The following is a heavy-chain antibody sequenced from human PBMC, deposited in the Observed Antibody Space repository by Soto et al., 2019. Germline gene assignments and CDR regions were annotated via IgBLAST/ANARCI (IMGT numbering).Heavy chain of an antibody. J-gene: IGHJ6*02. CDR1: GFSLSTSGVG. D-gene: IGHD3-3*01. V-gene: IGHV2-5*02. CDR2: IYWDDDK. CDR3: AHSTSTRHYDFWSGPRPDV. Sequence: QITLKESGPTLVKPTQTLTLTCTFSGFSLSTSGVGVGWIRQPPGKALEWLALIYWDDDKRYSPSLKSRLTLTKDTSKTQEVLTMTNMYTVDTATSYCAHSTSTRHYDFWSGPRPDVWGQGTTVTVSS.